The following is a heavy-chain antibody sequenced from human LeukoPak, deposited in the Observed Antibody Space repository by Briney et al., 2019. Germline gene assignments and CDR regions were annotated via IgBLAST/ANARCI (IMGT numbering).Heavy chain of an antibody. Sequence: GGSLRLSRAASGFTFTSYIIHWVRQAPGKGLEWVAGMSSDGTNKHYADSVKGRFTISRDNAKNSLYLQMNSLRAEDTAVYYCARGYYGSGSYVDYWGQGTLVTVSS. J-gene: IGHJ4*02. V-gene: IGHV3-30-3*01. D-gene: IGHD3-10*01. CDR3: ARGYYGSGSYVDY. CDR1: GFTFTSYI. CDR2: MSSDGTNK.